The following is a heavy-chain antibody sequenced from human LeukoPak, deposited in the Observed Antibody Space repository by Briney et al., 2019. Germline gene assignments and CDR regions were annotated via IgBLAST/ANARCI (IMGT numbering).Heavy chain of an antibody. CDR2: INQDGSGK. V-gene: IGHV3-7*03. Sequence: GGSLRLSCTVSGFSFSSSWMSWVRQAPGKGLEWVANINQDGSGKYYVDSVKGRFIISRDNTRNSLYLQMNSLRGEDTAVYYCATTRGYNYGGTIDHWGQGTLVTVSS. D-gene: IGHD5-18*01. CDR1: GFSFSSSW. CDR3: ATTRGYNYGGTIDH. J-gene: IGHJ4*02.